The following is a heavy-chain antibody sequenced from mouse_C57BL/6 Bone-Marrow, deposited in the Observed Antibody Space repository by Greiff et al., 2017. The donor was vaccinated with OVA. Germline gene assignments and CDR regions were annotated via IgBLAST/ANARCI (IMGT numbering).Heavy chain of an antibody. CDR3: ARRDDYDYFDY. V-gene: IGHV1-64*01. J-gene: IGHJ2*01. CDR1: GYTFTSYW. CDR2: IHPNSGST. D-gene: IGHD2-4*01. Sequence: VKLQQPGAELVKPGASVKLSCKASGYTFTSYWMHWVKQRPGQGLEWIGMIHPNSGSTNYNEKFKSKATLTVDKSSSTSYMQLISLTSEDSAVYSCARRDDYDYFDYWGPGTTLTVSS.